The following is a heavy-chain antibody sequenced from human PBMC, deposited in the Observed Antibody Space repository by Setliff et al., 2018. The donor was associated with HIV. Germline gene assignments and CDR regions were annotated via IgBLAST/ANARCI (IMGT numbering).Heavy chain of an antibody. CDR3: ARVPIIVRIPPSLPAYNWFDA. J-gene: IGHJ5*02. Sequence: SETLSLTCTVYGGSFSGYYWTWVRQAPGKGLEWIGEVNHGGTINYNPALRSRVSLSVDTSRRRFSLNVTSMTAADTAVYFCARVPIIVRIPPSLPAYNWFDAWGQGTLVTVSS. CDR2: VNHGGTI. V-gene: IGHV4-34*01. CDR1: GGSFSGYY. D-gene: IGHD2-21*01.